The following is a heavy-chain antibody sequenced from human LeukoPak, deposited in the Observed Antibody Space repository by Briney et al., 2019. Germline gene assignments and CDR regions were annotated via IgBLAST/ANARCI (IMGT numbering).Heavy chain of an antibody. CDR1: GFTFSDYY. V-gene: IGHV3-11*01. CDR3: AKLANDYGGNSVDY. CDR2: ISSSGSTI. J-gene: IGHJ4*02. Sequence: GGSLRLSWAASGFTFSDYYMSWIRQAPGKGLEWVSYISSSGSTIYYADSVKGRFTISRDNAKNSLYLQMNSLRAEDTAVYYCAKLANDYGGNSVDYWGQGTLVTVSS. D-gene: IGHD4-23*01.